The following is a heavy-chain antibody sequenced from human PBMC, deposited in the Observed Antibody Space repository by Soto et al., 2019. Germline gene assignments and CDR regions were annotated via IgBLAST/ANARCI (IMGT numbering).Heavy chain of an antibody. CDR3: ASAFSGSYPKFDY. J-gene: IGHJ4*02. D-gene: IGHD1-26*01. CDR2: ITYDGANG. CDR1: GFIFRSYA. Sequence: LRLSCLASGFIFRSYAMHWVRQAPGKGLEGVAVITYDGANGYYADSVRGRFAISRDNSKSTLFLQMNSLRPEYTAVYYCASAFSGSYPKFDYWGQGTLVTVSS. V-gene: IGHV3-30*09.